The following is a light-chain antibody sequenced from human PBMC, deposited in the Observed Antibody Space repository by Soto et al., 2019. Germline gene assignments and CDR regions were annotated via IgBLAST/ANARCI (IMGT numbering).Light chain of an antibody. CDR1: KDISNY. V-gene: IGKV1-33*01. Sequence: DIQMTQSPSSLSAFVGDRVTITCQASKDISNYLNWYQQKPGKAPNLLIYDTFTLETGVPSRFSRSLSGTDFTLTISVLQPEDIATYCCQQYDNFPITFGGGTKVEI. CDR3: QQYDNFPIT. J-gene: IGKJ4*01. CDR2: DTF.